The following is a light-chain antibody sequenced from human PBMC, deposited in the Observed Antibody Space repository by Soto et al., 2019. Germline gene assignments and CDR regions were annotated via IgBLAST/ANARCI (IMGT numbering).Light chain of an antibody. V-gene: IGLV1-44*01. CDR3: AAWDESLNGYV. CDR2: NNN. Sequence: QSVLAQPPSASGTPGQRVTISCSGGSSNIGTNAVNWYQQLPGTAPKLLIYNNNQRPSGVPDRFSGSKSGTSASLAISGLQYEDEADYYCAAWDESLNGYVFGNGTKSXS. CDR1: SSNIGTNA. J-gene: IGLJ1*01.